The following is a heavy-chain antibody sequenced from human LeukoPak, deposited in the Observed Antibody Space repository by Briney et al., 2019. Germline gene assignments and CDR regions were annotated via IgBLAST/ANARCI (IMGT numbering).Heavy chain of an antibody. CDR1: GYTFTGYY. D-gene: IGHD3-22*01. V-gene: IGHV1-18*04. CDR2: ISAYNGNT. CDR3: ARIVVTQDAFDI. Sequence: ASVKVSCKASGYTFTGYYMHWVRQAPGQGLEWMGWISAYNGNTNYAQKLQGRVTMTTDTSTSTAYMELRSLRPDDTAVYYCARIVVTQDAFDIWGQGTMVTVSS. J-gene: IGHJ3*02.